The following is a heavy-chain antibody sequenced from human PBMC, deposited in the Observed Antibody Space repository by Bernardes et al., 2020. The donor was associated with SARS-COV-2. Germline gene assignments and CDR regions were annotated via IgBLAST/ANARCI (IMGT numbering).Heavy chain of an antibody. Sequence: LSCASSGFIFHNNWMHWVRRGPGMGLEWVDRVSTDGRSSDYADSVRGRFSISRDNVKKTLYLQINSLTVEDTAVYFCARDFKHHHYYGMDVWGQGTMVIVS. V-gene: IGHV3-74*01. J-gene: IGHJ6*02. CDR1: GFIFHNNW. CDR2: VSTDGRSS. CDR3: ARDFKHHHYYGMDV.